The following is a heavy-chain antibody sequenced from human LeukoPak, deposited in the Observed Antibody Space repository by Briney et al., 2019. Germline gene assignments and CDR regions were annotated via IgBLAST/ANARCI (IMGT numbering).Heavy chain of an antibody. CDR2: ISGSGGST. CDR3: AKDRSDILTGLDY. D-gene: IGHD3-9*01. J-gene: IGHJ4*02. V-gene: IGHV3-23*01. Sequence: PGGSLRPSCAASGFTFSSYAMSWVRQAPGKGLEWVSAISGSGGSTYYADSVKGRFTISRDNSENTLYLQMNSLRAEDTAVYYCAKDRSDILTGLDYWGQGTLVTVSS. CDR1: GFTFSSYA.